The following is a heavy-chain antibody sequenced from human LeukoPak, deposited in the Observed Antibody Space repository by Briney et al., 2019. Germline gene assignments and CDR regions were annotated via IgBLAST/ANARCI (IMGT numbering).Heavy chain of an antibody. CDR3: ARFTTADEDDSAFDY. V-gene: IGHV4-34*01. CDR2: VNLVGIT. CDR1: GGSLRRHF. J-gene: IGHJ4*02. Sequence: SETLSLTCAVSGGSLRRHFWAWIRQPPGMGLEWIGEVNLVGITTYNKSLGGRASLSMDTSNNQFSLTLQSVTAADTALYFCARFTTADEDDSAFDYWGQGSLVIVSS. D-gene: IGHD1-1*01.